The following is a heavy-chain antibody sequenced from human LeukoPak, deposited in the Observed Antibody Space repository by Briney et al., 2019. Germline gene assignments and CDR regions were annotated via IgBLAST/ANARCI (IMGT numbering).Heavy chain of an antibody. V-gene: IGHV4-59*01. CDR2: IYYSGRT. Sequence: SETLSLTCTVSGGTISSDYWSWIRQPPGKGLEWVGYIYYSGRTFYNPSLKSRVTMSVDTSKNQFSLKLSSVTAADTAIYYCARGFYSPPYLGQGTLVTVSS. J-gene: IGHJ4*02. CDR1: GGTISSDY. CDR3: ARGFYSPPY. D-gene: IGHD4-11*01.